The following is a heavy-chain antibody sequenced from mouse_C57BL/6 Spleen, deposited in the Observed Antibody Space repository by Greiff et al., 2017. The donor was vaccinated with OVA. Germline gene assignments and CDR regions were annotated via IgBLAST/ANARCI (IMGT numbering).Heavy chain of an antibody. CDR3: ARNEDYDGALDY. Sequence: EVKLVESGPELVKPGASVKISCKASGYSFTDYNMNWVKQSNGKSLEWIGVINPNYGTTSYNQKFKGKATLTVDQSSSTAYMQLNSLTSEDSAVYYCARNEDYDGALDYWGQGTTLTVSS. CDR2: INPNYGTT. CDR1: GYSFTDYN. J-gene: IGHJ2*01. D-gene: IGHD2-4*01. V-gene: IGHV1-39*01.